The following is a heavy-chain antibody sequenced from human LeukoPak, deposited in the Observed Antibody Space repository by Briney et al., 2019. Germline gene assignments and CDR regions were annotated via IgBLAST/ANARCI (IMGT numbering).Heavy chain of an antibody. CDR3: ARHRGYTYGDY. V-gene: IGHV4-34*01. D-gene: IGHD5-18*01. Sequence: SKTLSLTCAVYGGSFSGYYWSWVRQPPGKGLEWIGEVTHTGTTNYNPSLKSRVTISLGTSKNQFSLKMSSVTAADTAVYYCARHRGYTYGDYWGQGTLVTVSS. CDR1: GGSFSGYY. J-gene: IGHJ4*02. CDR2: VTHTGTT.